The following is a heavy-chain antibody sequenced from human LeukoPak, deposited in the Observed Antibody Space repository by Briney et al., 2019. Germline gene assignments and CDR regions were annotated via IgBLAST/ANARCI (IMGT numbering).Heavy chain of an antibody. J-gene: IGHJ4*02. CDR2: IKQDESDK. Sequence: GGSLRLSCAASGFTFSSYWMAWVRQAPGKGLEWVANIKQDESDKNYVDSVRGRFTISRDNANNSMFLQMNSLRGEDTAVYYCARDVGGSLDYWGQGTLVTVSS. V-gene: IGHV3-7*03. D-gene: IGHD2-15*01. CDR3: ARDVGGSLDY. CDR1: GFTFSSYW.